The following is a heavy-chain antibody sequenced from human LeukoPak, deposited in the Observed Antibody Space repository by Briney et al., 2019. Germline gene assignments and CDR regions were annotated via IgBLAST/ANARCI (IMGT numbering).Heavy chain of an antibody. Sequence: ASVKVSCKASGYTFTSYGISWVRQAPGQGLEWMGWISAYNGNTNYAQKLQGRVTMTTDTSTSTAYMELRSLRSDDTAVYYCARESSTHYCSGGSCYGNWFDPWGQGTLVTVSS. V-gene: IGHV1-18*01. CDR3: ARESSTHYCSGGSCYGNWFDP. D-gene: IGHD2-15*01. J-gene: IGHJ5*02. CDR1: GYTFTSYG. CDR2: ISAYNGNT.